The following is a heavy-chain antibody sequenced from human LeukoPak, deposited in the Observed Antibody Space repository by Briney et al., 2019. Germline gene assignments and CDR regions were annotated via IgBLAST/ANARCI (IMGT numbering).Heavy chain of an antibody. CDR2: ISYGGSNK. Sequence: GRSLRLSCAASGFTFSSYGMHWVRQAPGKGLEWVAVISYGGSNKYFADAVKGRFTSSRDTSKTPLFLQKNSLRAEDTAVYYCAKDSGIAVAGTLRAFDIWGQGTVVTVSS. CDR1: GFTFSSYG. D-gene: IGHD6-19*01. V-gene: IGHV3-30*18. J-gene: IGHJ3*02. CDR3: AKDSGIAVAGTLRAFDI.